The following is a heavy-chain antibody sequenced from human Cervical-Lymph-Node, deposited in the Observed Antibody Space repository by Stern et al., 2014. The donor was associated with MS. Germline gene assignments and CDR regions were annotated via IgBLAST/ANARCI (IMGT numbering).Heavy chain of an antibody. V-gene: IGHV1-24*01. CDR3: ATHRGRVTYYYGMDV. CDR1: GYTLSEIS. CDR2: FDPEQGAT. Sequence: QVQLVQSGAEVKKPGASVKVSCKVSGYTLSEISMHWVRQAPGKGLEWMGGFDPEQGATRYAQKFQGRVTMAEDRSTDTAYMELSSLRSEDTAVYYCATHRGRVTYYYGMDVWGQGTTVTVSS. D-gene: IGHD2-21*02. J-gene: IGHJ6*02.